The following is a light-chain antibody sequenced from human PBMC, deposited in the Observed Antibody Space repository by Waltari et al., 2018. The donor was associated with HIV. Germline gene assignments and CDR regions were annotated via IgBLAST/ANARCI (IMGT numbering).Light chain of an antibody. CDR1: SSDVGAHHP. CDR2: EDT. V-gene: IGLV2-14*01. CDR3: CSYTTSSTLV. J-gene: IGLJ2*01. Sequence: QSALTQPASMSGSPGQSITISCTGTSSDVGAHHPVSWYQQHPGKVPKLMICEDTKRPSEISNRFSGSKSGNTASLTISGLQAEDEADYYCCSYTTSSTLVFGGGTKLTVL.